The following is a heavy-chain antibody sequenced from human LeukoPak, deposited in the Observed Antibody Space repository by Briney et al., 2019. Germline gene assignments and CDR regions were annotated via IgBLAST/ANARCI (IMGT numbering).Heavy chain of an antibody. V-gene: IGHV3-9*01. CDR2: ISWNSGSI. CDR3: AKDTYGMDV. Sequence: GGSLRLSCAASGFTFDDYAMHWVRQAPGKGLEWVSGISWNSGSIGYADSVKGRFTISRDNAKNSLYLQMNSLRAEDTALYYCAKDTYGMDVWGQGTTVTVAS. CDR1: GFTFDDYA. J-gene: IGHJ6*02.